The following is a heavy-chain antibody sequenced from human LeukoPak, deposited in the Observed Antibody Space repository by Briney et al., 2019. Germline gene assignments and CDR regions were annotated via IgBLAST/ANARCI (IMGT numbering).Heavy chain of an antibody. Sequence: GASLRLSCAASGFIFSNYAMSWARQAPGKGLEWVSAIVGSGANTYYADSVKGRFTISRDNPRNTLYLQMNSLRAEDTAVYYCAKWGDSDVLTGYYDPDNWGQGTLVTVSS. J-gene: IGHJ4*02. CDR2: IVGSGANT. CDR1: GFIFSNYA. CDR3: AKWGDSDVLTGYYDPDN. V-gene: IGHV3-23*01. D-gene: IGHD3-9*01.